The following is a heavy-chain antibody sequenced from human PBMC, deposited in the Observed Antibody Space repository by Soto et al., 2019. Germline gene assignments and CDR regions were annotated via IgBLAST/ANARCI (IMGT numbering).Heavy chain of an antibody. CDR3: ARDHQSAYYSHSVGEDPGS. D-gene: IGHD3-10*01. CDR2: VSHDGTFK. J-gene: IGHJ5*02. Sequence: GGSLRLSCAASGFTFSSYSMHWVRQAPGKGLEWVAVVSHDGTFKYYAVSVKGRFTISRDNSKNTLYLQMDSLRPEDTAVYYCARDHQSAYYSHSVGEDPGSWGQGTLVTVS. V-gene: IGHV3-30-3*01. CDR1: GFTFSSYS.